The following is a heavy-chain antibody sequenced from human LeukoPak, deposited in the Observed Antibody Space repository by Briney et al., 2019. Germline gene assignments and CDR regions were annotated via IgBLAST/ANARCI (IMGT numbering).Heavy chain of an antibody. CDR1: GFTFSGYA. CDR2: ISYEGSNK. D-gene: IGHD1-26*01. Sequence: GGSLRLSCAASGFTFSGYAMHRVRQAPGKGLEWVAVISYEGSNKNYADSVKGRFTISRDNSKNTLYLQMNSLRAEDTAVYYCASPNGAGTYYQYYFHYWGQGALVTVSS. J-gene: IGHJ4*02. V-gene: IGHV3-30-3*01. CDR3: ASPNGAGTYYQYYFHY.